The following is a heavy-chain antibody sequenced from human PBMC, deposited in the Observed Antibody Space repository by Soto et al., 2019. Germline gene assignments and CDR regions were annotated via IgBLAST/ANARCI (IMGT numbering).Heavy chain of an antibody. V-gene: IGHV3-33*01. CDR1: GFTFSSYG. D-gene: IGHD6-13*01. CDR2: IGYDGSIK. CDR3: ARGCPYSSSWFCHFDY. Sequence: QVQLVESGGGVVQPGRSLRLSCAASGFTFSSYGMHWFRQAPGKGLDRVAVIGYDGSIKYYADSVKGRFTISRDNSKYTPDLQMNSLRAEDKDVYYCARGCPYSSSWFCHFDYWGQGTLVTFSA. J-gene: IGHJ4*02.